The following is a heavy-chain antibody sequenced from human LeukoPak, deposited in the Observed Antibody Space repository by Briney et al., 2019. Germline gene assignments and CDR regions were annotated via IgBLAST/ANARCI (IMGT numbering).Heavy chain of an antibody. J-gene: IGHJ4*02. Sequence: GGSLRLSCAASGFTFSSYGMHWVRQAPGKGLEWVSVIWYDGSKKYYADSVEGRFTISRDDSKNTLYLQMNSLRAEDTAVYYCARELLGAFDYWGQGTLVTVSS. D-gene: IGHD7-27*01. CDR3: ARELLGAFDY. CDR2: IWYDGSKK. CDR1: GFTFSSYG. V-gene: IGHV3-33*01.